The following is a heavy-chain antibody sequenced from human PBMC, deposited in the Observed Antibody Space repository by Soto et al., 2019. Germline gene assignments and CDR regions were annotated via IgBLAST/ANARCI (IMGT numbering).Heavy chain of an antibody. CDR3: ENGGLYTGGWDEGY. CDR1: GFTFSSYA. J-gene: IGHJ4*02. V-gene: IGHV3-23*01. CDR2: ISGSGDST. D-gene: IGHD6-25*01. Sequence: QPGGSLRLSCAASGFTFSSYARSWVRQAPGKGLESVSSISGSGDSTDNADSVKGRFTISRDNAKNTLYLQLNSLTADDTTVSYCENGGLYTGGWDEGYWGQGTLVTVSS.